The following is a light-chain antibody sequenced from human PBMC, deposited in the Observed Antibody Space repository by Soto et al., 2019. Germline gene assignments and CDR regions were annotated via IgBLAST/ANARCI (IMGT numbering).Light chain of an antibody. V-gene: IGKV3D-15*01. J-gene: IGKJ3*01. Sequence: EIVMTQSPATLSVSPGERATLSCRASQSVSSNLAWYQQKPGQAPRLLIYGASTRATGIPARFSGSGSGTEFTLTISSLQSEDFAVYYFQQYNTWPTFGPGTKVDIK. CDR2: GAS. CDR3: QQYNTWPT. CDR1: QSVSSN.